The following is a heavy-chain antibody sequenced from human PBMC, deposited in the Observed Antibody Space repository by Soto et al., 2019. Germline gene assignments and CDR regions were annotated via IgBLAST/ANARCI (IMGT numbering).Heavy chain of an antibody. J-gene: IGHJ6*02. V-gene: IGHV4-30-4*01. CDR3: AATYYDFWSGYNSAIGYGMDV. D-gene: IGHD3-3*01. CDR2: IYYSGST. Sequence: SETLSLTCTVSGGSISSGDYYWRWIRQPPGKGLEWIGYIYYSGSTYYNPSLKSRVTISVDTSKNQFSLKLSSVTAADTAVYYCAATYYDFWSGYNSAIGYGMDVWGQGTTVTVSS. CDR1: GGSISSGDYY.